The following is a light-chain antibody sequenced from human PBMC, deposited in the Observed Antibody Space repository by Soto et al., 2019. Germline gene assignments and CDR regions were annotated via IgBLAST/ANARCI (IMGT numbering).Light chain of an antibody. CDR1: SSDVGGYNF. J-gene: IGLJ2*01. V-gene: IGLV2-8*01. Sequence: QSVLTQPPSASGSPGQSVTISCTGTSSDVGGYNFVSWYQQHPGKVPKLLIYEVNKRPSGVPDRFSASKSDNTASLTVSGLQAEDEADYYCSSYAVSNNLLFGGGTKSPS. CDR3: SSYAVSNNLL. CDR2: EVN.